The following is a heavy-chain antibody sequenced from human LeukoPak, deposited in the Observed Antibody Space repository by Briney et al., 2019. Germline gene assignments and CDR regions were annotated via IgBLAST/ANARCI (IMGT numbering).Heavy chain of an antibody. J-gene: IGHJ4*02. V-gene: IGHV4-59*08. Sequence: SETLSLTCTVSGGSISSYYWSWIRQPPGKGLEWIGYIYYSGSTNYNPSLKSRVTISVDTSKNQFSLKLSSVTAADTAVYYCARLGGYSGSPMDYWGQGTLVTVSS. CDR2: IYYSGST. D-gene: IGHD5-12*01. CDR1: GGSISSYY. CDR3: ARLGGYSGSPMDY.